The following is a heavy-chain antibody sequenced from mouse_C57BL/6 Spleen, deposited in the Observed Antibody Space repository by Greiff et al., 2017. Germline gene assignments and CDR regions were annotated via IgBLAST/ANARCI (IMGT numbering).Heavy chain of an antibody. CDR3: ASYEGFAY. CDR1: GFSLTSYG. Sequence: QVQLQQSGPGLVQPSQSLSITCTVSGFSLTSYGVHWVRQSPGKGLEWLGVIWSGGSTDYNAAFISRLSISKDNSTSQVFFKMNSLQADDTAIYYCASYEGFAYWGQGTLVTVSA. CDR2: IWSGGST. D-gene: IGHD2-12*01. J-gene: IGHJ3*01. V-gene: IGHV2-2*01.